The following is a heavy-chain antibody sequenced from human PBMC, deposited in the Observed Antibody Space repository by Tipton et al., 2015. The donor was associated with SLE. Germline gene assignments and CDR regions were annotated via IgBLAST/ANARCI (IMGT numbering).Heavy chain of an antibody. D-gene: IGHD3-3*01. CDR1: GFSFSNYW. CDR3: ARYYTASTWDYFDF. Sequence: SLRLSCAASGFSFSNYWMSWVRQAPGKGLEWVANVNQDGSVKYFVDSVKGRFTISRDNAKNSFYLQMHSLRAEDTALYYCARYYTASTWDYFDFWGQGTLVTVSS. CDR2: VNQDGSVK. V-gene: IGHV3-7*01. J-gene: IGHJ4*02.